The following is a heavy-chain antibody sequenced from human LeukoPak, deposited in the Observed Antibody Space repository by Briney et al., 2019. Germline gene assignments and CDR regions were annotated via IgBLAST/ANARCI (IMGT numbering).Heavy chain of an antibody. CDR1: GGTFSSYA. CDR2: IIPIFGTA. D-gene: IGHD3-10*01. J-gene: IGHJ4*02. Sequence: AXVKVSCKASGGTFSSYAISWVRQAPGRGLEWMGGIIPIFGTANYAQEFQGRVTITRDESTSTAYMELSSLRSEDTAVYYCASGGTYYYGSGSYRFFDYWGQGTLVTVSS. CDR3: ASGGTYYYGSGSYRFFDY. V-gene: IGHV1-69*05.